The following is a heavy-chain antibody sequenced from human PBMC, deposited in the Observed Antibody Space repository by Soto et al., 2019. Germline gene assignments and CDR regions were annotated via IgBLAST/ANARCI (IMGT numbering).Heavy chain of an antibody. CDR2: IIPIFGTA. D-gene: IGHD6-19*01. Sequence: GASVKVSCKASGGTFSSYAISWVRQAPGQGLEWMGGIIPIFGTANYAQKFQGRVTITADESTSTAYMELSSLRSEDTAVYYCASVSYSSGWWGYFDYWGQGTLVTVSS. CDR3: ASVSYSSGWWGYFDY. CDR1: GGTFSSYA. J-gene: IGHJ4*02. V-gene: IGHV1-69*13.